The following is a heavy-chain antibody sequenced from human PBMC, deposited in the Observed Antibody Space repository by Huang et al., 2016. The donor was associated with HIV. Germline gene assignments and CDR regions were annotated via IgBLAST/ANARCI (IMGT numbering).Heavy chain of an antibody. V-gene: IGHV1-69*13. CDR1: GGTFNRYG. CDR3: ARTSNWKAEYFRF. Sequence: QVQLVQSGAEVKTPGSSVKVSCKASGGTFNRYGISWMRQAPGQGREWTGGIIPIFGAANYAQKFQGRVTITADESTNTAYMELSSLRIDDTAVYYCARTSNWKAEYFRFWGQGTLVTVAP. J-gene: IGHJ1*01. CDR2: IIPIFGAA. D-gene: IGHD1-20*01.